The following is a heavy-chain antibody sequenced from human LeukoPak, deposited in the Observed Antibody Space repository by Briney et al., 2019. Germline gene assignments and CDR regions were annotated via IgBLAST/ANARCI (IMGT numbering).Heavy chain of an antibody. J-gene: IGHJ6*03. V-gene: IGHV1-8*01. CDR1: GYTFTSYD. Sequence: ASVKVSCKASGYTFTSYDINWVRQATGQGLEWMGWMNPNSGNTGYAQKFQGRVTMTRNTSISTAYMELSSLRSEDTAVYYCARESVVTANACYYYYMDVWGKGTTVTVSS. D-gene: IGHD2-21*02. CDR3: ARESVVTANACYYYYMDV. CDR2: MNPNSGNT.